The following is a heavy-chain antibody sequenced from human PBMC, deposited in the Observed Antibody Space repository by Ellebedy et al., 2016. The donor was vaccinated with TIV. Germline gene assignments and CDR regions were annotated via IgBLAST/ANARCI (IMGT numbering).Heavy chain of an antibody. CDR2: RYYSGTT. CDR3: ARHAFDASDFHYMDV. D-gene: IGHD2/OR15-2a*01. Sequence: SETLSLXXVVSGGSISTSRYYWGWIRQTPGKGLEWIGNRYYSGTTFYNPSFKSRVTIFVDTSKNQFSLKVTSVTATDTAIYYCARHAFDASDFHYMDVWGKGNTVTVSS. J-gene: IGHJ6*03. V-gene: IGHV4-39*01. CDR1: GGSISTSRYY.